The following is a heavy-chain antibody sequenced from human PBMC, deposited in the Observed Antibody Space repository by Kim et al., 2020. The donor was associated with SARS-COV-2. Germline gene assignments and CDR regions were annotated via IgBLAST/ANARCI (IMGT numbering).Heavy chain of an antibody. CDR3: AAYGGHDY. J-gene: IGHJ4*02. CDR2: IKTKTDGGTT. Sequence: GGSLRLSCVASGFTFTDAWMNWVRQAPGKGLEWVGHIKTKTDGGTTEYAAPVKDRFTISRDDSKNTVSLQMNSLKAEDTAVYYCAAYGGHDYWGQGTLVTVCS. CDR1: GFTFTDAW. D-gene: IGHD4-17*01. V-gene: IGHV3-15*01.